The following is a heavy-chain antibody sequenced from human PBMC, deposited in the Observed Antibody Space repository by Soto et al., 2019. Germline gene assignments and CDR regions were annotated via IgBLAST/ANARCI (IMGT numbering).Heavy chain of an antibody. V-gene: IGHV3-11*05. D-gene: IGHD5-12*01. CDR3: ARDHHRYSGYDYVDY. Sequence: QVQLVESGGGLVKPGGSLRLSCAASGFTFSDYYMSWIRQAPGKGLEWVSYISSSSSYTNYAESVKGRFTISRDNAKNSLYLQMNSLRAEDTAVYYCARDHHRYSGYDYVDYWGQGTLCTVSS. CDR2: ISSSSSYT. CDR1: GFTFSDYY. J-gene: IGHJ4*02.